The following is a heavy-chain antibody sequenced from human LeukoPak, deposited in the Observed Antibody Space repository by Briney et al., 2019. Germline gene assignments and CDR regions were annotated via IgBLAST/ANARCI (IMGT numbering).Heavy chain of an antibody. Sequence: GGSLRLSCAASGFTFSSYSMNWVRQAPGKGLEWVSYISSSSSTIYYADSVKGRFTISRDNAKNSLNLQMNSLRAEDTAVYYCARDSHSSGYYYDDAFDIWGQGTMVTVSS. V-gene: IGHV3-48*01. J-gene: IGHJ3*02. CDR1: GFTFSSYS. CDR3: ARDSHSSGYYYDDAFDI. CDR2: ISSSSSTI. D-gene: IGHD3-22*01.